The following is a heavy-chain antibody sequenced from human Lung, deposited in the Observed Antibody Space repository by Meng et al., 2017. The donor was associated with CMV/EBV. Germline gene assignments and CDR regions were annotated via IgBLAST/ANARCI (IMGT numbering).Heavy chain of an antibody. Sequence: GGSLRLSCAASGFTFSSYSVNWVRQAPGKGLEWVSSISSNSKYIFYADSVKGRFTISRDNAKNALHLQMNSLRDEDTALYYCARVYCSRGSCSFDYWGQGXLVTVSS. CDR2: ISSNSKYI. J-gene: IGHJ4*02. CDR3: ARVYCSRGSCSFDY. D-gene: IGHD2-15*01. CDR1: GFTFSSYS. V-gene: IGHV3-21*01.